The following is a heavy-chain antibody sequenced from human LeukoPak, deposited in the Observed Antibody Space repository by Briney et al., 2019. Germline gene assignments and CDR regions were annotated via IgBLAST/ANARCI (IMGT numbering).Heavy chain of an antibody. CDR3: AKDPGITGTMDY. CDR1: GFTFSSYG. D-gene: IGHD1-7*01. CDR2: IRYDGSNK. J-gene: IGHJ4*02. V-gene: IGHV3-30*02. Sequence: PGGSLRLSCAASGFTFSSYGMHWVRQAPGKGLEWAAFIRYDGSNKYYADSVKGRFTISRDNSKNTLYLQMNSLRAEDTAVYYCAKDPGITGTMDYWGQGTLVTVSS.